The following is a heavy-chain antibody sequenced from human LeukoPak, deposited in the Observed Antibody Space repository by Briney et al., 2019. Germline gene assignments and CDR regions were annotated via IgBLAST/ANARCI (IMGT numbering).Heavy chain of an antibody. Sequence: PGRSLRLSCAASGFTFSSYGMHWVRQAPGKGLEWVAVIWYDGSNKYYADSVKGRFTISRDNSKNTLYLQMNSLRAEDTAVYYCAGDSSGSYLDYWGQGTLVTVSS. CDR2: IWYDGSNK. CDR1: GFTFSSYG. V-gene: IGHV3-33*08. D-gene: IGHD1-26*01. CDR3: AGDSSGSYLDY. J-gene: IGHJ4*02.